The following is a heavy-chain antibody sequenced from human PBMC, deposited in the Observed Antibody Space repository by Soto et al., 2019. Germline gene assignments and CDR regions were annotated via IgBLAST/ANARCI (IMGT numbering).Heavy chain of an antibody. CDR3: AKVRYSSPMGYYYGMDV. J-gene: IGHJ6*02. V-gene: IGHV1-69*01. D-gene: IGHD6-19*01. Sequence: QAQLEQSGGEVKKPGSSVKVSCKASRVAFSKFIVTWVRQAPGLGLEWVGGIIPIFGKANYAQKFQGRVTITADESTSTSYMEVNTLRSEDTAVYYCAKVRYSSPMGYYYGMDVWGQGTTVTVSS. CDR1: RVAFSKFI. CDR2: IIPIFGKA.